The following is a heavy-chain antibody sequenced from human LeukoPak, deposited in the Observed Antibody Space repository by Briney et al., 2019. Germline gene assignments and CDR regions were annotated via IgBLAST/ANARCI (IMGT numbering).Heavy chain of an antibody. CDR1: GFTFSSYA. D-gene: IGHD3-10*01. CDR2: ISYDGSDE. Sequence: PGKSLRLSCAASGFTFSSYAMHWVRQAPGKGLEWVSIISYDGSDEKFADSVKGRFTISRDNSNNMVFLQMNSLRAEDTAVYYCARDQGATLVRGVTPYLDYWGQGTLVSVSS. V-gene: IGHV3-30*04. CDR3: ARDQGATLVRGVTPYLDY. J-gene: IGHJ4*02.